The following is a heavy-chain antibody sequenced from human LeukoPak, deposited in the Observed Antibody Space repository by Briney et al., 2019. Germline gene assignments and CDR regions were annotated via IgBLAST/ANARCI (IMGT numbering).Heavy chain of an antibody. CDR1: GYTFTSYG. Sequence: GASVKVSCKASGYTFTSYGISWVRQAPGQGLEWMGWISAYNGNTNYAQKLQGRVTMTTDTSTSTAYMELRSLRSDDTAVYYCARVYGDLLQYYYYYYMDVWGKGTTVTVSS. CDR3: ARVYGDLLQYYYYYYMDV. V-gene: IGHV1-18*01. D-gene: IGHD4-17*01. CDR2: ISAYNGNT. J-gene: IGHJ6*03.